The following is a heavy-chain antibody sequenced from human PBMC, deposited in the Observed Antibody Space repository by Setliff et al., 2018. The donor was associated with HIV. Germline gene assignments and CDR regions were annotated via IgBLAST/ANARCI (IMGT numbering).Heavy chain of an antibody. J-gene: IGHJ3*02. CDR2: VNHSGST. D-gene: IGHD4-4*01. V-gene: IGHV4-34*01. Sequence: SETLSLTCAVYGGSFNGYYWSWIRQPPGKGLEWIGEVNHSGSTSYNPSLKSRVTISVDTSKNQFSLKLSSVTAADTAVYYCARGRDDYNYDPFDIWGQGTMVTVS. CDR3: ARGRDDYNYDPFDI. CDR1: GGSFNGYY.